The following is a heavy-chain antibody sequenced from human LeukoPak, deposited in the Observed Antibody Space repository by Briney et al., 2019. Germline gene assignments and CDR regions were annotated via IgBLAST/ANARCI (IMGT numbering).Heavy chain of an antibody. Sequence: SETLSLTCAAYGGSFSGYYWSWIRQPPGKGLEWIGEINHSGSTNYNPSLKSRVTISVDTSKNQFSLKLSSVTAADTAVYYCARVELDIVVVPAAIPSTYGMDVWGQGTTVTVSS. CDR1: GGSFSGYY. CDR2: INHSGST. D-gene: IGHD2-2*02. V-gene: IGHV4-34*01. J-gene: IGHJ6*02. CDR3: ARVELDIVVVPAAIPSTYGMDV.